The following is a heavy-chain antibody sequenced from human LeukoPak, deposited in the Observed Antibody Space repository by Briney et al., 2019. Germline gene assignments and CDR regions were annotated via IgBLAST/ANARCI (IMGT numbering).Heavy chain of an antibody. CDR3: ARHAYYSNLDYGMDV. Sequence: GESLKISCKGSGYSFTSYWIGWVRQMPGKGLEWMGIIYPGDSDTRYSPSFQGQVTISADKSISTAYLQWSSPKASDTAMYYCARHAYYSNLDYGMDVWGKGTTVTVSS. V-gene: IGHV5-51*01. CDR1: GYSFTSYW. J-gene: IGHJ6*04. D-gene: IGHD4-11*01. CDR2: IYPGDSDT.